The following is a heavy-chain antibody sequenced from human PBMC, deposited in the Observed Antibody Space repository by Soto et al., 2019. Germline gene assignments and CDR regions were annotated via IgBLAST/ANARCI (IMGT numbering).Heavy chain of an antibody. V-gene: IGHV3-30-3*01. CDR3: ARDLGKDIVSDFDY. Sequence: GGSLRLSCAASGFTFSSYAMHWVRQAPGKGLEWVAVISYDGSNKYYADSVKGRFTISRDNSKNTLYLQMNSLRAEDTAVYYCARDLGKDIVSDFDYWGQGTLVTVSS. CDR2: ISYDGSNK. J-gene: IGHJ4*02. D-gene: IGHD2-15*01. CDR1: GFTFSSYA.